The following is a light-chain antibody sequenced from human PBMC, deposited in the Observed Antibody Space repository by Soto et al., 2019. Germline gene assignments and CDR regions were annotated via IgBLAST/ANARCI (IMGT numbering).Light chain of an antibody. CDR1: QIISSH. Sequence: DIQMTQSPSTLSASVGDRVTITCRASQIISSHLNWYQQKPGTAPKVLIYGASSLQSGVPSRFSGSFSGTDFTLIITTLQPEDSATYYCQQSYSNPPTFGQGTKVDI. J-gene: IGKJ1*01. V-gene: IGKV1-39*01. CDR3: QQSYSNPPT. CDR2: GAS.